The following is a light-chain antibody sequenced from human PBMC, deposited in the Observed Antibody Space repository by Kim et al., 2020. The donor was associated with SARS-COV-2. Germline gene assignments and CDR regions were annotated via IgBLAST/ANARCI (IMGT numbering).Light chain of an antibody. CDR3: QQRSNWPLT. V-gene: IGKV3-11*01. CDR1: QSVSSY. J-gene: IGKJ4*01. CDR2: DAS. Sequence: LSPGESATLSCRASQSVSSYLAWYQQKPGQAPRLLIYDASNRATGIPARFSGSGSGTDFSLTISSLEPEDFAVYYCQQRSNWPLTFGGGTKVDIK.